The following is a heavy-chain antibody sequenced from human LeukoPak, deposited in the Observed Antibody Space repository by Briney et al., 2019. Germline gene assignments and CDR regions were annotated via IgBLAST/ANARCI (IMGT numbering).Heavy chain of an antibody. D-gene: IGHD3-16*01. CDR3: AREAQGGGYFDY. CDR1: GFTFDEYA. Sequence: GGSLRLSCAASGFTFDEYAMHWVRQAPGKGLEWVSGISYSSDTIGYVDSVKGRFTISRDNAKNSLYLQMNSLRAEDTAVYYCAREAQGGGYFDYWGQGTLVTVSS. CDR2: ISYSSDTI. V-gene: IGHV3-9*01. J-gene: IGHJ4*02.